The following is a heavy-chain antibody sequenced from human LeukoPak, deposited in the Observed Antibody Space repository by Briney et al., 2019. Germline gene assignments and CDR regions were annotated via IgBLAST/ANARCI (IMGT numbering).Heavy chain of an antibody. J-gene: IGHJ4*02. CDR1: GGSISSGGYS. V-gene: IGHV4-30-2*01. CDR2: IYRSGTT. D-gene: IGHD6-19*01. Sequence: SQTLSLTCAVSGGSISSGGYSWSWIRQPPGKGLEWIGEIYRSGTTNYKPSLKSRVTISLDKSRNHFSLKLTSVTAADSAVYYCARRSPYSTGWSSYFDYWGQGALVTVSS. CDR3: ARRSPYSTGWSSYFDY.